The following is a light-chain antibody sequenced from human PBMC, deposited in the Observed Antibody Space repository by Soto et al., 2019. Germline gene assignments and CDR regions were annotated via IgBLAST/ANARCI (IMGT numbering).Light chain of an antibody. CDR1: QSISSW. V-gene: IGKV1-5*03. CDR3: QQYNSYWRT. CDR2: KAS. Sequence: DIQMTQSPSTLSASVGDRVTITCRASQSISSWLAWYQQKPGKAPKLLIYKASSLESGVPSRFSGSGSGTEFTLTFSSLQPDDFATYYCQQYNSYWRTFGQGTKLEIK. J-gene: IGKJ2*01.